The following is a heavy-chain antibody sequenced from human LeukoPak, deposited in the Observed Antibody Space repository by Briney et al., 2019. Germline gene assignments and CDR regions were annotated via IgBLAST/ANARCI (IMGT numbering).Heavy chain of an antibody. CDR2: ISYDGSNK. Sequence: PGGSLRLSCAASGFTFSSYGMHWVRQAPGKGLEWVAVISYDGSNKYYADSVKGRFTISRDNSKNTLYLQMNSLRAEDTAVYYCAKGLNRIYDAFDIWGQGTMVTVSS. J-gene: IGHJ3*02. D-gene: IGHD1-14*01. V-gene: IGHV3-30*18. CDR1: GFTFSSYG. CDR3: AKGLNRIYDAFDI.